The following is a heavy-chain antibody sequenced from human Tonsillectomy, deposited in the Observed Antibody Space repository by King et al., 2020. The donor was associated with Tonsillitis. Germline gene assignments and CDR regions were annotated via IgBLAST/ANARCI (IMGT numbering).Heavy chain of an antibody. J-gene: IGHJ5*02. V-gene: IGHV4-34*01. CDR3: ARGRSRRDWFDP. CDR2: INHSGST. Sequence: VQLPQWGAGLLKPSETLSLTCAVYGGSFSGYYWSWIRQPPGKGLEWIGEINHSGSTNYNPSLKSRVTVSVDTSKNQFSLKLSSVTAADTAVYYCARGRSRRDWFDPWGQGTLVTVSS. CDR1: GGSFSGYY.